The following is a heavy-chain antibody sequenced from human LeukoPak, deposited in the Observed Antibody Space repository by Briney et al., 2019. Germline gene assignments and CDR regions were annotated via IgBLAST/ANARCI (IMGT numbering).Heavy chain of an antibody. CDR2: ISSSGSAL. V-gene: IGHV3-48*01. CDR1: GFTLSSYA. D-gene: IGHD3-10*01. Sequence: GALRLSCAASGFTLSSYAMNWVRQAPGKGLEWVSNISSSGSALSYADSVKGRFTISRDNAKNLLYLQMNSLRAEDTAVYFCARDALDRGFGIFDYWGQGSLVTVSS. J-gene: IGHJ4*02. CDR3: ARDALDRGFGIFDY.